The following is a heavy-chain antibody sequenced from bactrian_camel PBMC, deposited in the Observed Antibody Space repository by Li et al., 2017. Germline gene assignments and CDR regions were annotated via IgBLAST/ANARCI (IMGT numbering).Heavy chain of an antibody. J-gene: IGHJ6*01. CDR2: INVDSQTTT. CDR3: AARLGAWCPVDPSHRYFDY. D-gene: IGHD1*01. CDR1: GYPYSGYC. Sequence: VQLVESGGGSVQTGGALRLSCVVTGYPYSGYCVGWFRQAPGKEREGVACINVDSQTTTFYADSVKGRFTISRDNVKNTVTLQMNYLSPEDTATYYCAARLGAWCPVDPSHRYFDYWGQGTQVTVS. V-gene: IGHV3S40*01.